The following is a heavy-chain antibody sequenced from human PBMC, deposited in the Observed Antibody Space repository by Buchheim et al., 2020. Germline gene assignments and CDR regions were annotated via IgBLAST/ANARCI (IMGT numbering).Heavy chain of an antibody. CDR3: ARDQKLRYYYDSSGCLIDY. CDR2: INPNSGGT. D-gene: IGHD3-22*01. Sequence: QVQLVQSGAEVKKPGASVKVSCKASGYTFTSYDINWVRQATGQGLEWMGWINPNSGGTNYAQKFQGRVTMTRDTSISTAYMELSRLRSDDTAVYYCARDQKLRYYYDSSGCLIDYWGQGTL. CDR1: GYTFTSYD. V-gene: IGHV1-2*02. J-gene: IGHJ4*02.